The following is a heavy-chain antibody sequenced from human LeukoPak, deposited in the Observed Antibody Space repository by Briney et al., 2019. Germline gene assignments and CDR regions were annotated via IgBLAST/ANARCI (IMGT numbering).Heavy chain of an antibody. CDR1: GGSFSGYY. J-gene: IGHJ4*02. CDR3: ARDPYSYGYFDY. Sequence: SETLSLTCAVYGGSFSGYYWSWIRQPPGKGLEWIGEINHSGSTNYNPSLKSRVTISVDTSKNQSSLKLSSVTAADTAVYYCARDPYSYGYFDYWGQGTLVTVSS. V-gene: IGHV4-34*01. D-gene: IGHD5-18*01. CDR2: INHSGST.